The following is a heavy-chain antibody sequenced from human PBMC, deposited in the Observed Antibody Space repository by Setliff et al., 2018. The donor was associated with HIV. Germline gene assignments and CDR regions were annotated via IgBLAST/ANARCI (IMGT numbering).Heavy chain of an antibody. D-gene: IGHD5-12*01. Sequence: SETLSLTCTVSRGSISSGTYYWTWIRQPPGKGLEWIGSIFSDGATYYNPSLSSRVTISVDTSKNQFSLKLSSVIAADTAVYYCARQPLYNDYDWRSYYFDYWGQGSLVTVSS. CDR2: IFSDGAT. CDR3: ARQPLYNDYDWRSYYFDY. V-gene: IGHV4-39*01. CDR1: RGSISSGTYY. J-gene: IGHJ4*02.